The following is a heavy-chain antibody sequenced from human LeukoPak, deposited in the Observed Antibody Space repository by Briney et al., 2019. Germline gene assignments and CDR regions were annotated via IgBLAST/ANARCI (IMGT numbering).Heavy chain of an antibody. CDR2: ISYDGSNK. Sequence: PGGSLRLSCAASGFTFSSYGMHWVRQAPGKGLEWVAVISYDGSNKYYADSVKGRFTISRDNSKNTLYLQMNSLRAEDTAVYYCAKIDYYYDSSGYPWGQGTLVTVSS. CDR1: GFTFSSYG. J-gene: IGHJ5*02. CDR3: AKIDYYYDSSGYP. D-gene: IGHD3-22*01. V-gene: IGHV3-30*18.